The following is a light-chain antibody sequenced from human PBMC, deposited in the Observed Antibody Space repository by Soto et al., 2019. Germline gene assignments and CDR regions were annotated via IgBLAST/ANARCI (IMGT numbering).Light chain of an antibody. V-gene: IGKV3-11*01. CDR3: QQRNTWPPIT. J-gene: IGKJ5*01. Sequence: EIVLTQSPVTLSLSPGERATLSCRASQSVRTYLAWYQVKPGQAPRLLLYDAFRRASGVPARFSGSGSGTDFTLTISRLEPEDFALYYCQQRNTWPPITFGQGTRLEIK. CDR1: QSVRTY. CDR2: DAF.